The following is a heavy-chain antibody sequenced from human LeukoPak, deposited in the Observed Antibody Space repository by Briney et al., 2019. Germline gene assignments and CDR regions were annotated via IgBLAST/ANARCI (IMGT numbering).Heavy chain of an antibody. D-gene: IGHD2-15*01. CDR2: INPNSGGT. CDR3: ARERRYCSGGSCYSDYMDV. J-gene: IGHJ6*03. CDR1: GYTFTGYY. Sequence: ASVKVSCKASGYTFTGYYMHWVRQAPGQGLEWMGWINPNSGGTNYAQKFQGRVTMTTDTSTSTAYMELRSLRSDDTAVYYCARERRYCSGGSCYSDYMDVWGKGTTVTISS. V-gene: IGHV1-2*02.